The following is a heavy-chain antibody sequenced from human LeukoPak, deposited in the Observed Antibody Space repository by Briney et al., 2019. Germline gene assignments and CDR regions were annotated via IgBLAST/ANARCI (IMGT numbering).Heavy chain of an antibody. CDR2: IYYSGST. Sequence: SQTLSLTCTVSGGSISSRGYYCSWIRQHPGKGLEWIGYIYYSGSTYYNPSLESRLTISVDTSKNQFSLKLTSVTAADTAVYYCAREPFTYERRTYFYDGLDVWGQGTTVTGSS. V-gene: IGHV4-31*03. CDR3: AREPFTYERRTYFYDGLDV. D-gene: IGHD3-22*01. CDR1: GGSISSRGYY. J-gene: IGHJ6*02.